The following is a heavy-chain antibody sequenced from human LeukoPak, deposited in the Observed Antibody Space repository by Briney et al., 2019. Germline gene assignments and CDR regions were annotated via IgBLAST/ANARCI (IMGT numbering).Heavy chain of an antibody. CDR2: ISWSSGSI. CDR3: AKLAGVFALFGAFDI. V-gene: IGHV3-9*01. D-gene: IGHD2-8*01. J-gene: IGHJ3*02. CDR1: GFTFDDYA. Sequence: GGSLRLSCAASGFTFDDYAMHWVRQAPGKGLEWVSGISWSSGSIGYADSVKGRFTISRDNAKNSLYLQMNSLRAEDTALYYCAKLAGVFALFGAFDIWGQGTMVTVSS.